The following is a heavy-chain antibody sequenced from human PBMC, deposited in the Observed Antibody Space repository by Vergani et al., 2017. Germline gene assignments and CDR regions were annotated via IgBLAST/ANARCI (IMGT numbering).Heavy chain of an antibody. CDR2: IYYSGST. CDR3: ARHSTVECLVKLGWIDP. J-gene: IGHJ5*02. CDR1: GASIRSSNYY. D-gene: IGHD6-19*01. V-gene: IGHV4-39*01. Sequence: QLQLQESGPGLVKPSATLSLTCSVSGASIRSSNYYWGWIRQPPGKGLEWIASIYYSGSTYYNPSLKSRVTISVDTSKNQFSLKLSSVTAADTAVYFCARHSTVECLVKLGWIDPGGQGILVTVSS.